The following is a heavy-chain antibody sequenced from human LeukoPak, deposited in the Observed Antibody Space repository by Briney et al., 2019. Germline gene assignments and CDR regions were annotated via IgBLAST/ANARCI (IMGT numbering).Heavy chain of an antibody. CDR1: GGSISSGDYY. J-gene: IGHJ4*02. CDR3: ARSLYDFWSGYKY. V-gene: IGHV4-30-4*08. Sequence: SETLSLTCTVSGGSISSGDYYWSWIRQPPGKGLEWLGYIYYSGSTYYNPSLKSRVTISVDTSKNQFSLKLSSVTAADTAVYYCARSLYDFWSGYKYWGQGALVTVSS. D-gene: IGHD3-3*01. CDR2: IYYSGST.